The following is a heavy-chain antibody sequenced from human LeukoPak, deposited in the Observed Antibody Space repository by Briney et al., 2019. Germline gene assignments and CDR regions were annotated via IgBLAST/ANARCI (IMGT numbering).Heavy chain of an antibody. D-gene: IGHD4-23*01. Sequence: GGSLRLSCAASGFTFSDYYMSWIRQAPGKGLKWISYISSTVSTKYYADSVKGRFTISRDNAKNSLCLQMNSLRAEDTAVYYCATSYGGNPGYFDYWGQGTLVTVSS. J-gene: IGHJ4*02. CDR2: ISSTVSTK. V-gene: IGHV3-11*01. CDR3: ATSYGGNPGYFDY. CDR1: GFTFSDYY.